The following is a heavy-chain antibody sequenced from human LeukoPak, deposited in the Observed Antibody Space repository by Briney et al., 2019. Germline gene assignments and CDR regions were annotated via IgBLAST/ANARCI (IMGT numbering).Heavy chain of an antibody. D-gene: IGHD3-10*01. CDR1: GFTFSSYS. J-gene: IGHJ4*02. CDR3: ARGITMVQGVTYYFDY. V-gene: IGHV3-21*01. CDR2: ISSSSSYI. Sequence: PGGSLRLSCAASGFTFSSYSMNWVRQAPGKGLEWVSSISSSSSYIYYADSVKGRFTISRDNAKNSLYLQMNSLRAEDTAIYYCARGITMVQGVTYYFDYWGQGTLVTVSS.